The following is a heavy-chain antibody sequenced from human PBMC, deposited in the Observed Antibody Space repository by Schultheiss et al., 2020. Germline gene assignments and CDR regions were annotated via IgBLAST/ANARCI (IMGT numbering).Heavy chain of an antibody. CDR2: ISDRGGRA. CDR1: GFAFSSYA. Sequence: GGSLRLSCAASGFAFSSYAMTWVRQAPGKGLEWVSVISDRGGRAYYTDSVKGRFTISRDNSKNTLYLQMNSLRAEDTAVYYCARVPSDYWGQGTLVTVSS. J-gene: IGHJ4*02. CDR3: ARVPSDY. V-gene: IGHV3-23*01.